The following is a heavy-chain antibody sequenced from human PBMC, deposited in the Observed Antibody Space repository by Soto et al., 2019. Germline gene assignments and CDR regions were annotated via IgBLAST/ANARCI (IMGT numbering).Heavy chain of an antibody. D-gene: IGHD3-9*01. Sequence: PSETLALTCAVSGGSFSGYYWSWIRQPPGKGLEWIGEINHSGSTNYNPSLKSRVTISVDTSKNQFSLKLSSVTAADTAVYYCARRSLYFDWLSAFDYWGQGTLVTVSS. J-gene: IGHJ4*02. CDR3: ARRSLYFDWLSAFDY. CDR2: INHSGST. V-gene: IGHV4-34*01. CDR1: GGSFSGYY.